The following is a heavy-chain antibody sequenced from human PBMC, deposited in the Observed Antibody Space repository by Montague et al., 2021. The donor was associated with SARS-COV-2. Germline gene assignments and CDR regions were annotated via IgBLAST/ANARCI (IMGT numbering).Heavy chain of an antibody. CDR3: ARLREGVVPAPILGLGPFYPYYYMDV. V-gene: IGHV4-34*01. J-gene: IGHJ6*03. Sequence: SETLSLTCAAHGGSFSGYNWSWIRQPPGKGLDWIGEVNHSGGTNYNPSLQSRVTISADTSKNQFSLKLTSVTAPDTGVYYCARLREGVVPAPILGLGPFYPYYYMDVWGKGTTVTVSS. CDR1: GGSFSGYN. D-gene: IGHD2-2*01. CDR2: VNHSGGT.